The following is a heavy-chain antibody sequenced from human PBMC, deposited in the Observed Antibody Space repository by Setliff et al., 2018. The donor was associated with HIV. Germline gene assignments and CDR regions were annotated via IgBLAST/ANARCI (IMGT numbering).Heavy chain of an antibody. J-gene: IGHJ4*02. CDR1: GYSISSGYY. V-gene: IGHV4-38-2*02. CDR3: AKKGNGDYHFDY. CDR2: IYRSGST. D-gene: IGHD4-17*01. Sequence: SETLSLTCTVSGYSISSGYYWGWIRQPPGKGLEWIGSIYRSGSTYYNPSLKSRVTISIDTSKNQFSLRLSSVTAADTAVYYCAKKGNGDYHFDYWGQGTLVTVSS.